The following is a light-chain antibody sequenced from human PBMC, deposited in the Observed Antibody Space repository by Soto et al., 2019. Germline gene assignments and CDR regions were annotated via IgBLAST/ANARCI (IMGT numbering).Light chain of an antibody. J-gene: IGLJ1*01. Sequence: QSALTQPASVSGSPGQSITISCTGTTSDVGGYDYVSWYQQHPGKAPKLLIFEVSSRPSGVSSRFSGSRSANSASLTISGLQAEDEADYYCSSFKTSSTYVFGTGTKVTVL. CDR2: EVS. CDR1: TSDVGGYDY. CDR3: SSFKTSSTYV. V-gene: IGLV2-14*01.